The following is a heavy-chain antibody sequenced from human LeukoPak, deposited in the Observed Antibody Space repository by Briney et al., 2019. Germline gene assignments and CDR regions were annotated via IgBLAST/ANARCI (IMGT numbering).Heavy chain of an antibody. CDR3: ARGRPTGFDY. J-gene: IGHJ4*02. Sequence: GGSLRLSCTASGFTVISNYMSWVRQAPGKGLECVSLIYSGGSTYYADSVKGRFTISRDNSKNTLYLQMNSLRAEDTAVYYCARGRPTGFDYWGQGTLVTVSS. CDR2: IYSGGST. CDR1: GFTVISNY. V-gene: IGHV3-53*01.